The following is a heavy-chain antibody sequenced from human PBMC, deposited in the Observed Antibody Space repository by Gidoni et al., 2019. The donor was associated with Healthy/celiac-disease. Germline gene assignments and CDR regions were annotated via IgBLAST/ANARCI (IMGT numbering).Heavy chain of an antibody. J-gene: IGHJ6*03. D-gene: IGHD3-3*01. V-gene: IGHV4-39*01. CDR3: AALAQITIFGAASYYMDV. CDR2: IYYSGST. Sequence: QLQLQESGPGLVKPSETLSLTCTVSGCSISSSSYYWGWIRQPPGKGLEWIGSIYYSGSTYYNPSLKSRVTISVDTSKNQFSLKLSSVTAADTAVYYCAALAQITIFGAASYYMDVWGKGTTVTVSS. CDR1: GCSISSSSYY.